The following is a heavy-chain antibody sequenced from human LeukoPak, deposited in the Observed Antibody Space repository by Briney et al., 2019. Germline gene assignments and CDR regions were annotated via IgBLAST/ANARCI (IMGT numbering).Heavy chain of an antibody. CDR1: GFTFSTYW. V-gene: IGHV3-15*07. CDR3: TTARGGDLQYFQH. Sequence: GGSLRLSCSASGFTFSTYWMNWVRQAPGKGLEWVGRIKSKTDGGTTDCAAPVKGRFTISRDDSKNTLYLQMNSLKTEDTAVYYCTTARGGDLQYFQHWGQGTLVTVSS. J-gene: IGHJ1*01. D-gene: IGHD3-16*01. CDR2: IKSKTDGGTT.